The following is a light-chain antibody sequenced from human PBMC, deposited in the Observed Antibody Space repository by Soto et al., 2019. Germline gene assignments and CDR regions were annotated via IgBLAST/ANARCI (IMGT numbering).Light chain of an antibody. V-gene: IGLV1-44*01. CDR2: SNN. Sequence: QSVLTQPPSASGTPGQRVTISCSGSSSNIGSNTVNWYRQLPGTAPKLLIYSNNQRPPGVPDRFSGSKSGTSASLAISGLQSDDEADYYCAAWGDSLNGYVFGTGTKVTVL. J-gene: IGLJ1*01. CDR3: AAWGDSLNGYV. CDR1: SSNIGSNT.